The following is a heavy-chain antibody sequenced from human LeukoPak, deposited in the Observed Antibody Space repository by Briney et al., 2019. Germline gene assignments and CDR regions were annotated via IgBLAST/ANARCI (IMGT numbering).Heavy chain of an antibody. CDR3: ARHGSWSFDY. D-gene: IGHD6-13*01. CDR1: GFTFSSHA. J-gene: IGHJ4*02. V-gene: IGHV3-23*01. CDR2: ITSGSGSNV. Sequence: QPGGSLRLSCAASGFTFSSHAMSWVRQAPGKGLEWVSAITSGSGSNVYYTDSLKGRFTISRENSKNTLYLQMNSLRAEDTAVYYCARHGSWSFDYWGQGTLVTVSA.